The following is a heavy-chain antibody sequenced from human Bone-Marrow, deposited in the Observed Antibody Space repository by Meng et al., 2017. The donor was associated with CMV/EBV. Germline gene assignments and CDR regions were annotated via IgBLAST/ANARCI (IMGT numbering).Heavy chain of an antibody. V-gene: IGHV5-51*01. D-gene: IGHD5-18*01. CDR3: ARQGGYGIYFDY. CDR1: GYSFASYC. CDR2: IYPSDSDT. J-gene: IGHJ4*02. Sequence: GESLKISCEASGYSFASYCIGWVRQMPGKGLEWMGIIYPSDSDTIYNPSFQGQVTISADTSISTAYLQWNSLKASDTAMYYCARQGGYGIYFDYWGQGTLVTVSS.